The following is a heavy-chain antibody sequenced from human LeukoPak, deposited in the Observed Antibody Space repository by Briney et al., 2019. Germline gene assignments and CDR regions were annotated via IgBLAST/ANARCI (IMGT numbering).Heavy chain of an antibody. Sequence: GASVKVSCKASGYTFTGYYMHWVRQAPGQGLEWMGWINPNSGGTNYAQKLQGRVTMTTDTSTSTAYMELRSLRSDDTAVYYCARVREGYSSSSLGFDYWGQGTLVTVSS. CDR1: GYTFTGYY. V-gene: IGHV1-2*02. D-gene: IGHD6-13*01. CDR3: ARVREGYSSSSLGFDY. J-gene: IGHJ4*02. CDR2: INPNSGGT.